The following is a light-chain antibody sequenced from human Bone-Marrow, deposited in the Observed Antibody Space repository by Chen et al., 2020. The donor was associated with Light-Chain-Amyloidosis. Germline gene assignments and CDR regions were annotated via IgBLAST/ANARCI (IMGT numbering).Light chain of an antibody. CDR3: QQYGTSPLT. J-gene: IGKJ4*01. CDR1: QTISSNY. CDR2: GSS. Sequence: EIVLTQSTGTLSLSPGEGANLSCRASQTISSNYLTWYQQKFGQAPRLLIYGSSSRATCIPDRFTGSGSGTDFTLTINRLEPEDFAMYYCQQYGTSPLTFGGGTKVEIK. V-gene: IGKV3-20*01.